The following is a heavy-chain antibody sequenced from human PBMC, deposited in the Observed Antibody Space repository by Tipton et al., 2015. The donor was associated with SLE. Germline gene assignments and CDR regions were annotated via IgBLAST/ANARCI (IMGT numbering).Heavy chain of an antibody. CDR3: AKDYYDFWSGYYTEGYFDY. D-gene: IGHD3-3*01. Sequence: SLRLSCAASGFTFSSYAMSWVRQAPGKGLEWVSAISGSGGSTYYADSVKGRFTISRDNSKNTLYLQMNSLRAEDTAVYYCAKDYYDFWSGYYTEGYFDYWGQGTLVTVSS. V-gene: IGHV3-23*01. CDR2: ISGSGGST. CDR1: GFTFSSYA. J-gene: IGHJ4*02.